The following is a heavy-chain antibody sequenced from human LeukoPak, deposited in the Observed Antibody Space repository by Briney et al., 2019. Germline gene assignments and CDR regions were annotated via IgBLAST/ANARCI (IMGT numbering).Heavy chain of an antibody. D-gene: IGHD2-15*01. CDR1: GLTFGSYW. CDR3: ASTFPDCTSGTCAL. J-gene: IGHJ4*02. Sequence: GGSLRLSCAASGLTFGSYWMSWVRQAPGKGLEWVANIHPNGGVKNYVDSVKGRFTISRDNAANSLYLQVNSLRAEDSAVYYCASTFPDCTSGTCALGGQGTLVTVSS. CDR2: IHPNGGVK. V-gene: IGHV3-7*01.